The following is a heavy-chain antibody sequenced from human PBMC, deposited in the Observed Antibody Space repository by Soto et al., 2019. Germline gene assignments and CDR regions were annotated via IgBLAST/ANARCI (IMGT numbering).Heavy chain of an antibody. V-gene: IGHV1-8*01. CDR1: GYTFASFG. D-gene: IGHD3-16*01. J-gene: IGHJ6*03. Sequence: GASVKVCWNASGYTFASFGSNRMRQATGQGLEWMGWMNPNSGNTGYAQKFQGRVTMTRNTSISTAYMELSSLRSEDTAVYYCARALGYYYYMDVWGKGTTVTVS. CDR3: ARALGYYYYMDV. CDR2: MNPNSGNT.